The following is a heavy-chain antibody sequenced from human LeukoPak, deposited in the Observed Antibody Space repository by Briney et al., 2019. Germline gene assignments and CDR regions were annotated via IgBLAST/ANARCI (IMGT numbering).Heavy chain of an antibody. CDR2: IRIYNGNT. V-gene: IGHV1-18*01. D-gene: IGHD3-22*01. J-gene: IGHJ5*02. CDR1: GYTFTSYG. Sequence: GGSVKVSCKASGYTFTSYGLSWVRQAPGQGPEWMGWIRIYNGNTKFAQSFQGRVTLTRDTTTSTAYMELRNLKSDDTAVYFCARDPPLYDSTGWWFDPRGQGTLVTVSS. CDR3: ARDPPLYDSTGWWFDP.